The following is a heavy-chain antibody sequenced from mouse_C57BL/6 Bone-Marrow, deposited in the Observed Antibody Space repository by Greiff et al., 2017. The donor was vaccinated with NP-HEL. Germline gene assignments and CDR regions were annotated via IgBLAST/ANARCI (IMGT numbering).Heavy chain of an antibody. J-gene: IGHJ4*01. D-gene: IGHD2-4*01. CDR1: GYTFTSYW. CDR2: IYPSDSET. Sequence: QVQLQQPGAELVRPGSSVKLSCKASGYTFTSYWMDWVKQRPGQGLEWIGNIYPSDSETHYNQKFKDKATLTVDKSSSTAYMQLSSLTSEDSAVYYCARKGDYLYAMDYWGQGTSVTVSS. CDR3: ARKGDYLYAMDY. V-gene: IGHV1-61*01.